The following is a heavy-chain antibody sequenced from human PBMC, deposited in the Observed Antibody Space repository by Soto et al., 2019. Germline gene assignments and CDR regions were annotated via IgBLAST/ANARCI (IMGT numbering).Heavy chain of an antibody. Sequence: PSETLSLTCAVYGGSFSGYYWSWIRQPPGKGLEWIGEINHSGSTNYNPSLKSRVTISVDTSKNQFSLKLSSVTAADTAVYYCAKDYYDSSGYYPPALLFDYWGQGTLVTVSS. CDR3: AKDYYDSSGYYPPALLFDY. CDR2: INHSGST. J-gene: IGHJ4*02. CDR1: GGSFSGYY. D-gene: IGHD3-22*01. V-gene: IGHV4-34*01.